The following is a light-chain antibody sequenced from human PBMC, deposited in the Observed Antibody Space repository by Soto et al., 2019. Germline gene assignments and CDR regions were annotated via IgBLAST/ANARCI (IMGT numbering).Light chain of an antibody. Sequence: DIQMTQSPSTLSASVGDRVTITCRASQSISSWLAWYQHKPGKAPKLLIYKASSLESGVPSRFSGSGSGTEFTLTISSLQPDDFATYYCQQYNNYLWTFGQGTKVEIK. CDR1: QSISSW. V-gene: IGKV1-5*03. CDR2: KAS. CDR3: QQYNNYLWT. J-gene: IGKJ1*01.